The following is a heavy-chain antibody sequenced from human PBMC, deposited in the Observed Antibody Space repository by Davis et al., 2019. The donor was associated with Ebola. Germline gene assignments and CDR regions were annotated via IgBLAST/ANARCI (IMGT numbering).Heavy chain of an antibody. D-gene: IGHD3-3*01. J-gene: IGHJ6*04. CDR1: GYTFTSYY. CDR3: ARDDFLEWLSLDYYGMDV. Sequence: ASVKVSCKASGYTFTSYYMHWVRQAPGQGLEWMGRINPNSGGTNYAQKFQGRVTMTRDTSISTAYMELSRLRSDDTAVYYCARDDFLEWLSLDYYGMDVWGKGTTVTVSS. CDR2: INPNSGGT. V-gene: IGHV1-2*06.